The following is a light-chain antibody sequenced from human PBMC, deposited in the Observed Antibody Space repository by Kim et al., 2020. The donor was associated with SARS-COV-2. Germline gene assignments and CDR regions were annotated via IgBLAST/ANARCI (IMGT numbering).Light chain of an antibody. CDR2: NVS. Sequence: QSALTQPASVSGSPGQSITISCTGTISDIGRYDFVSWYQQHPGKAPKLMIYNVSKRPSGVSNRFSGSKSGSTASLTISGLQAEDEADYYCSSYTRSSSFGFGGGTQLTVL. CDR1: ISDIGRYDF. CDR3: SSYTRSSSFG. V-gene: IGLV2-14*01. J-gene: IGLJ2*01.